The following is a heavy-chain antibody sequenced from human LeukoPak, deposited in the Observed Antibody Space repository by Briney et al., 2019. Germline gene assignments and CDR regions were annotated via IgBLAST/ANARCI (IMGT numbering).Heavy chain of an antibody. J-gene: IGHJ4*02. Sequence: ASVSVSSTASGYTFTIYAMNWVRQAPGQGLEWMGWINTNTGNPTYAQGFTGGFVFSLATPGSTAYLQISSLKAEDTAVYYCASRRRFGTLDYWGQGTLVTVSS. CDR2: INTNTGNP. CDR1: GYTFTIYA. CDR3: ASRRRFGTLDY. D-gene: IGHD3-10*01. V-gene: IGHV7-4-1*02.